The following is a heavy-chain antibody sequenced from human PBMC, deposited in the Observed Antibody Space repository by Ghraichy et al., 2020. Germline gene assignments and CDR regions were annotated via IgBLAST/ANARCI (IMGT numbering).Heavy chain of an antibody. CDR3: ARDVMPN. CDR1: GFTFSSYA. V-gene: IGHV3-30-3*01. Sequence: GESLNISCAASGFTFSSYAMHWVRQAPGKGLEWVAVISYDGSNKYYADSVKGRFTISRDNSKNTLYLQMNSLRAEDTAVYYCARDVMPNWGQGTLVTVSS. CDR2: ISYDGSNK. D-gene: IGHD2/OR15-2a*01. J-gene: IGHJ4*02.